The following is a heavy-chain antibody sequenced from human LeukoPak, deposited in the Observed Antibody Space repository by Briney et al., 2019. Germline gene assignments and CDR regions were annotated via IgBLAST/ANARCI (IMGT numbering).Heavy chain of an antibody. CDR3: AREPYCGGDCYSARPDY. CDR2: IIPILGIA. Sequence: SVNVSCKASGGTFSSYAISWVRQAPGQGLEWMGGIIPILGIANYAQKFQGRVTITADKSTSTAYMELSSLRSEDTAVYYCAREPYCGGDCYSARPDYWSQGTLVTVSS. D-gene: IGHD2-21*02. J-gene: IGHJ4*02. CDR1: GGTFSSYA. V-gene: IGHV1-69*10.